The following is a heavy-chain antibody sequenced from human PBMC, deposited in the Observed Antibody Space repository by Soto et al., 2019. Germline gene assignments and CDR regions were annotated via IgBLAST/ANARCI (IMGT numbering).Heavy chain of an antibody. V-gene: IGHV3-23*01. D-gene: IGHD6-19*01. CDR2: LGDSDDTA. CDR1: GFTLSYYA. Sequence: EVQVLESGGGLVRPGGSLRLSCVGSGFTLSYYAMDWVRQAPGKGPEWVSLLGDSDDTAYYTDSLQGRFTMSRDKSKNTLYLQMSSLRAEDTAIYYCVREGSGWSSRGSFDFWGRGTMVTVSS. J-gene: IGHJ3*01. CDR3: VREGSGWSSRGSFDF.